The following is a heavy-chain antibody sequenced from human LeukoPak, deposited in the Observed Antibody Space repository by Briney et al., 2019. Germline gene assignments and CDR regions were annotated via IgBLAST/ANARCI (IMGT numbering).Heavy chain of an antibody. CDR2: ISAYNGNT. CDR3: AEDYGGGNWFDP. J-gene: IGHJ5*02. D-gene: IGHD4-23*01. V-gene: IGHV1-18*01. CDR1: GYTFTSYG. Sequence: APVKVSCKASGYTFTSYGISWVRQAPGQGLEWMGWISAYNGNTNYAQKLQGRVTMTTDTSTSTAYMELRSLRSDDTAVYYCAEDYGGGNWFDPWGQGTLVTVSS.